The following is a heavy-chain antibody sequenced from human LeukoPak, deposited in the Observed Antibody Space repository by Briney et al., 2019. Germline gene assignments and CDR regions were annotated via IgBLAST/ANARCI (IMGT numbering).Heavy chain of an antibody. CDR2: IYYSGST. CDR1: GGSISSSSYY. Sequence: SETLSLTCTVSGGSISSSSYYWGWIRQPPGKGLEWIGSIYYSGSTYYNPSLKSRVTISVDTSKNQFSLKLSSVTAADTAVYYCARAYSGWYYYYYYMDVWGKGTTVTVSS. V-gene: IGHV4-39*07. CDR3: ARAYSGWYYYYYYMDV. J-gene: IGHJ6*03. D-gene: IGHD6-19*01.